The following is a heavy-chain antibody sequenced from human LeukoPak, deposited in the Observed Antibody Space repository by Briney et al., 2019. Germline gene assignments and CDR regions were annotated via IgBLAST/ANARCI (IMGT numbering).Heavy chain of an antibody. CDR1: GFTFRNYA. V-gene: IGHV3-23*01. Sequence: GGSLRLSCAASGFTFRNYAMSWVRQAPGKGLEWVSAISGSGGSTYYADSVKGRFTISRDNPKNTLYLQMNSLRAEDTAVYYCAKRGGSGYYFDYWGQGTLVTVSS. D-gene: IGHD3-3*01. CDR2: ISGSGGST. J-gene: IGHJ4*02. CDR3: AKRGGSGYYFDY.